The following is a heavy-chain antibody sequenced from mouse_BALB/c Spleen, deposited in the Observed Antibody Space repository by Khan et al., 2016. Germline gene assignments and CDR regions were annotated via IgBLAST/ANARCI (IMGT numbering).Heavy chain of an antibody. D-gene: IGHD2-4*01. J-gene: IGHJ3*01. CDR1: GFNIKDTY. CDR2: IDPANDNT. Sequence: VRLQQSGAELVKPGASVKLSCTASGFNIKDTYMHWMIQRPEQGLEWIGRIDPANDNTKYDPKFQGKATITADTSSNTAYLQLSSLTSEDTAVYYGARSYYDSWFVYWGQGTLVTVSA. CDR3: ARSYYDSWFVY. V-gene: IGHV14-3*02.